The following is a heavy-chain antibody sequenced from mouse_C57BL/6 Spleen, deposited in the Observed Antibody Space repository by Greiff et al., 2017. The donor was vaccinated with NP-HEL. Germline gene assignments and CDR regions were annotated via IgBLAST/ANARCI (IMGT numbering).Heavy chain of an antibody. V-gene: IGHV5-6*01. CDR1: GFTFSSYG. CDR3: ARQLAITTVVANYAMDY. J-gene: IGHJ4*01. Sequence: EVQVVESGGDLVKPGGSLKLSCAASGFTFSSYGMSWVRQTPDKRLEWVATISSGGSYTYYPDSVKGRFTISRDNAKNTLYLQMSSLKSEDTAMYYCARQLAITTVVANYAMDYWGQGTSVTVSS. CDR2: ISSGGSYT. D-gene: IGHD1-1*01.